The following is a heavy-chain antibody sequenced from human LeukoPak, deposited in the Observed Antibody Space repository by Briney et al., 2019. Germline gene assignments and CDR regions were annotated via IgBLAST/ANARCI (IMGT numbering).Heavy chain of an antibody. CDR1: GYTFTSYG. CDR2: ISAYNGNT. D-gene: IGHD3-3*01. J-gene: IGHJ6*03. V-gene: IGHV1-18*01. Sequence: EASVKVSCKASGYTFTSYGISWVRQAPGQGLEWMGWISAYNGNTNYAQKLQGRVTMTTDTSTSTAYMELRSLRSDDTAVYYCARGYDFWSGYSPPWDYYYMDVWGKGTTVTVSS. CDR3: ARGYDFWSGYSPPWDYYYMDV.